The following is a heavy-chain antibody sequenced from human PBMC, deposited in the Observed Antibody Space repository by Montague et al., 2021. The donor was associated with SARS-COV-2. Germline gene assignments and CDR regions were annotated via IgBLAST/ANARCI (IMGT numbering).Heavy chain of an antibody. J-gene: IGHJ4*02. CDR2: IDWTHDQ. CDR3: ARNRLSVFDF. V-gene: IGHV2-70*01. CDR1: GFSLTTPGVS. Sequence: PALVKPTQTLTLTCTFSGFSLTTPGVSVGWIRQPPGRALEWLALIDWTHDQYYSRSLGTRLTISPGTSKSQVVLTLTNVGTVDTATYYCARNRLSVFDFWGQGTLVTVSS. D-gene: IGHD2/OR15-2a*01.